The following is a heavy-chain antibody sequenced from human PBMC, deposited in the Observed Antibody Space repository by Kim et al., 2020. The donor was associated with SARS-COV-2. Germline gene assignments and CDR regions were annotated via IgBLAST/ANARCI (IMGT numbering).Heavy chain of an antibody. CDR1: GFTFSSYS. D-gene: IGHD2-2*01. Sequence: GGSLRLSCAASGFTFSSYSMNWVRQAPGKGLEWVSSISSSSSYIYYADSVKGRFTISRDNAKNSLYLQMNSLRAEDTAVYYCAGRLVVPEEYYYYYGMDVWGQGTTVTVSS. CDR3: AGRLVVPEEYYYYYGMDV. J-gene: IGHJ6*02. CDR2: ISSSSSYI. V-gene: IGHV3-21*01.